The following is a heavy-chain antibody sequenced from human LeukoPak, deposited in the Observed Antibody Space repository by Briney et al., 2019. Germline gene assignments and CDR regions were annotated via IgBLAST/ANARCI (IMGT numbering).Heavy chain of an antibody. V-gene: IGHV1-69*01. CDR2: IIPIFGTA. J-gene: IGHJ4*02. CDR1: GGTFSSYA. CDR3: ASLYSSGRYFDY. D-gene: IGHD6-19*01. Sequence: SVKVSCKASGGTFSSYAISWVRQAPGQGLEWMGGIIPIFGTANYAQKFQGRVTITADESTSTAYMELSSLRSEDTAVYYCASLYSSGRYFDYWGQGTLVTVSS.